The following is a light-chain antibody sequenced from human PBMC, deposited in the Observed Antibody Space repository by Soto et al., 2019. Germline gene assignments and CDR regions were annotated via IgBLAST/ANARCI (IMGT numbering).Light chain of an antibody. CDR2: GAS. CDR3: QQGHNWPLT. V-gene: IGKV3-15*01. CDR1: QSISSE. Sequence: EIVMTQSPATLSVSPGGSATLSCRASQSISSELAWYQQKPGQPPRLLIYGASTRATSVPARFTGSGSGSDFTLTISGLQSEDFAVYYCQQGHNWPLTFGQGTRLEI. J-gene: IGKJ2*01.